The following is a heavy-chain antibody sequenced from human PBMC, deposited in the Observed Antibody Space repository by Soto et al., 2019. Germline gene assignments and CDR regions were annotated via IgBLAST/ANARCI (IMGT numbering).Heavy chain of an antibody. CDR2: VNEDGTEK. CDR3: SHTWV. D-gene: IGHD1-26*01. CDR1: GFSFSTYC. Sequence: EVQMVESGGGLVQPGGSLRLSCAASGFSFSTYCMYWVRQAPGKGLEWVANVNEDGTEKNYVDSVKGRFTISRDNAKNSLYLQMNSLRAEDTAVYYCSHTWVWGQGTLVTVSS. V-gene: IGHV3-7*01. J-gene: IGHJ4*02.